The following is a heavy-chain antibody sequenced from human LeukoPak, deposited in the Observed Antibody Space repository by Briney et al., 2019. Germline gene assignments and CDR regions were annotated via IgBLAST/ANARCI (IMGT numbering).Heavy chain of an antibody. J-gene: IGHJ4*02. D-gene: IGHD4-23*01. CDR3: ARVNGDYGGSLDY. CDR1: GFTFSSYA. Sequence: GGSLRLSCAASGFTFSSYAMSWVRQAPGKGLEWGSAISGSGGSTYYADSVKGGFTISRDNSKNTLYLQMNSLRAEDTAVYYCARVNGDYGGSLDYWGQGTLVTVSS. CDR2: ISGSGGST. V-gene: IGHV3-23*01.